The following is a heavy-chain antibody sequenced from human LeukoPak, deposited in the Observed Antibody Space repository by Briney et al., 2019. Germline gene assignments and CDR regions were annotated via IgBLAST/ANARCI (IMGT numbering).Heavy chain of an antibody. V-gene: IGHV3-11*01. D-gene: IGHD2/OR15-2a*01. J-gene: IGHJ4*02. Sequence: GGSLRLSGAASGFTLSDYYMSWIRQAPGKGLEWVSYISSSGNTIYYADSVKGRFTISRDNARNSLHLQMNSLRADDTAVYYCAKNRGATAGTFDYWGPGTLVTVSS. CDR1: GFTLSDYY. CDR3: AKNRGATAGTFDY. CDR2: ISSSGNTI.